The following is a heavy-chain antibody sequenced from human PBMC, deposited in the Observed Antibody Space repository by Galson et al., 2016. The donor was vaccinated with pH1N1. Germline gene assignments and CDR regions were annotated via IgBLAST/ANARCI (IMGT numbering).Heavy chain of an antibody. CDR3: AKDSLANRAQLWGIFFD. CDR1: RFTFSSYG. V-gene: IGHV3-23*01. D-gene: IGHD5-18*01. Sequence: SLRLSCAASRFTFSSYGMSWVRQAPGKGLEWVSAISGSGLSTYYADSVKGRFTISRDNSRNPLSLRMNSLRAEDTAVYYCAKDSLANRAQLWGIFFDWGRGNMVTVSS. CDR2: ISGSGLST. J-gene: IGHJ4*02.